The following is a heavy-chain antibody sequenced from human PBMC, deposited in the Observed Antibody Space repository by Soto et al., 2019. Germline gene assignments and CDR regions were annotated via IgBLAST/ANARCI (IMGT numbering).Heavy chain of an antibody. CDR2: IYHSGST. D-gene: IGHD6-19*01. V-gene: IGHV4-4*02. J-gene: IGHJ6*02. CDR3: ARHSGQWLVRDYYYYYGMDV. CDR1: GGSISSSNW. Sequence: SETLSLTCAVSGGSISSSNWWSWVRQPPGKGLEWIGEIYHSGSTNYNPSLKSRVTISVDKSISTAYLQWSSLKASDTAMYYCARHSGQWLVRDYYYYYGMDVWGQGTTVTVSS.